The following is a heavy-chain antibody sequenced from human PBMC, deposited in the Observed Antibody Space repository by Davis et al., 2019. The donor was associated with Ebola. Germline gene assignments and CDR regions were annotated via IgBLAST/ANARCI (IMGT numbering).Heavy chain of an antibody. CDR1: GGSFSGYY. D-gene: IGHD4-17*01. CDR3: ARQPTDYGDYLSYDY. V-gene: IGHV4-34*01. J-gene: IGHJ4*02. Sequence: LRLSCAVYGGSFSGYYWSWIRQPPGKGLEWIGSIYYSGSTYYNPSLKSRVTISVDTSKNQFSLKLSSVTAADTAVYYCARQPTDYGDYLSYDYWGQGTLVTVSS. CDR2: IYYSGST.